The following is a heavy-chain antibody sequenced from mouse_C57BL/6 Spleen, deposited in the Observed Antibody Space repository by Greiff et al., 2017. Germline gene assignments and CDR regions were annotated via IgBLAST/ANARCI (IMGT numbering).Heavy chain of an antibody. CDR3: ARGNYDYGAWFAY. D-gene: IGHD2-4*01. V-gene: IGHV1-26*01. J-gene: IGHJ3*01. CDR1: GYTFTDYY. Sequence: EVQLQQSGPELVKPGASVKISCKASGYTFTDYYMNWVKQSHGKSLEWIGDINPNNGGTSYNQKFKGKATLTVDKSSSTAYMELRSLTSADSAVXYCARGNYDYGAWFAYWGQGTLVTVSA. CDR2: INPNNGGT.